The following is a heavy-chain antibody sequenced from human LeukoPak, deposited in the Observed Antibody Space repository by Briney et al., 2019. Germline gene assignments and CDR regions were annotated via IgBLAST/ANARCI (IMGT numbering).Heavy chain of an antibody. CDR3: ARQTVGAGNYYYGMDV. V-gene: IGHV4-34*01. D-gene: IGHD1-26*01. CDR2: INHSGST. CDR1: GGSFSGYY. J-gene: IGHJ6*02. Sequence: PSETLSLTCAVYGGSFSGYYWRWIRQPPGKGLEWIGEINHSGSTNYNPCLKSRVTISVDTSKNQFSLKLSSVTAADTAVYYCARQTVGAGNYYYGMDVWGQGTTVTVSS.